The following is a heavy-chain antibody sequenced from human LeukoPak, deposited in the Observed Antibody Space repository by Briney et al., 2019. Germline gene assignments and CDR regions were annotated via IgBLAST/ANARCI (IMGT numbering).Heavy chain of an antibody. Sequence: GGSLRLSCAASGFTVSSNYKSWVRQAPGKGLEWVSVIYSGGSTYYADSVKGRFTISRHNSKNTLYLQMNSLRAEDTAVYYCARGMGYSYGLDWGQGTLVTVSS. D-gene: IGHD5-18*01. V-gene: IGHV3-53*04. CDR3: ARGMGYSYGLD. J-gene: IGHJ4*02. CDR1: GFTVSSNY. CDR2: IYSGGST.